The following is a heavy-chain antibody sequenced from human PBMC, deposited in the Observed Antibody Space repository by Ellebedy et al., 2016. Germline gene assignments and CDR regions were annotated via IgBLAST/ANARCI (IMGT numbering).Heavy chain of an antibody. Sequence: SETLSLXXAVYGGSFSGYYWSWIRQPPGKGLEWIGSIYYSGSTYYNPSLKSRVTISVDTSKNQFSLKLSSVTAADAADYYCARTRVGVDTRYYHGMDVWGQGTTVTVSS. CDR3: ARTRVGVDTRYYHGMDV. CDR1: GGSFSGYY. V-gene: IGHV4-34*01. CDR2: IYYSGST. J-gene: IGHJ6*02. D-gene: IGHD1-26*01.